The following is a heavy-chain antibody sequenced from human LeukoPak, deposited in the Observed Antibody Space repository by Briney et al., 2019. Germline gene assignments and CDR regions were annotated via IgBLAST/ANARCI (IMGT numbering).Heavy chain of an antibody. CDR3: ATDPYYGSGSYQYCYGMDV. J-gene: IGHJ6*02. CDR1: GFAFSSFA. D-gene: IGHD3-10*01. V-gene: IGHV1-24*01. Sequence: GKSLRLSCAASGFAFSSFAMHWVRQAPGKGLEWMGGFDPEDGETIYAQKFQGRVTMTEDTSTDTAYMELSSLRSEDTAVYYCATDPYYGSGSYQYCYGMDVWGQGTTVTVSS. CDR2: FDPEDGET.